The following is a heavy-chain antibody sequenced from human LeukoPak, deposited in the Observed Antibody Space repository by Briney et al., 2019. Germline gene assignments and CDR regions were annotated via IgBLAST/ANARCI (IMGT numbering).Heavy chain of an antibody. J-gene: IGHJ4*02. D-gene: IGHD1-26*01. V-gene: IGHV4-30-2*01. CDR3: ARAGGSPRADAPSELRPALSGSFDY. CDR1: GGSISSGGYY. CDR2: IYHSGST. Sequence: PSQTLSLTCTVSGGSISSGGYYWSWIRQPPGKGLEWIGYIYHSGSTYYNPSLKSRVTISVDRSKNQFSLKLSSVTAADTAVYYCARAGGSPRADAPSELRPALSGSFDYWGQGTLVTVSS.